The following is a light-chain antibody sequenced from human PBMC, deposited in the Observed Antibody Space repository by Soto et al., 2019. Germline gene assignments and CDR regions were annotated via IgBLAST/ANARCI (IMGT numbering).Light chain of an antibody. CDR1: QSIPTT. Sequence: EIVMTQSPATLSVSPGERATLSCRAGQSIPTTVAWYQQRSGQAPRLLIHSASTRATGVPARFSGSGSGTDFTLTITGLQSEDFGVYYCQQYKGWPTTFGQGTKVEIK. CDR2: SAS. CDR3: QQYKGWPTT. V-gene: IGKV3-15*01. J-gene: IGKJ1*01.